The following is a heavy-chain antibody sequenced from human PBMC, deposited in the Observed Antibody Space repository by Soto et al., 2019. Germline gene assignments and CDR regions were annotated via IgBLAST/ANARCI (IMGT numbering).Heavy chain of an antibody. CDR2: MSGTGGSK. CDR3: AKAGFSSGWSPSYFDY. CDR1: GFTFSSYA. Sequence: EVQLLESGGGLVQPGRSLRLSCAASGFTFSSYAMNWVRQAPGKGLEWVSAMSGTGGSKYYADSVKGRFTISRDNSKNTLYLQMNSLRVEDTAGFYCAKAGFSSGWSPSYFDYWGQGTLVTVSS. J-gene: IGHJ4*02. D-gene: IGHD6-19*01. V-gene: IGHV3-23*01.